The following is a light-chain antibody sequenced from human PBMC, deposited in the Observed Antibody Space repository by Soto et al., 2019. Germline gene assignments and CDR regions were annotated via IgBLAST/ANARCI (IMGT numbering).Light chain of an antibody. CDR2: DAY. Sequence: EVVLTQSPVTLSLSPGERATLSCRASQSFRGLLAWYQQKPGQAPRLLIYDAYNRATGIPPRFSGSGSGTDFTLTISSLEPEDSAVYYCKQRNLWPITFGKGTRLEIK. CDR3: KQRNLWPIT. V-gene: IGKV3-11*01. CDR1: QSFRGL. J-gene: IGKJ5*01.